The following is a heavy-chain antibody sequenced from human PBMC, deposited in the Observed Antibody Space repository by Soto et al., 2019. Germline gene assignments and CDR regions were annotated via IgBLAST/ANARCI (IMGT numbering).Heavy chain of an antibody. V-gene: IGHV1-18*01. D-gene: IGHD6-19*01. CDR1: GYTFTNYG. J-gene: IGHJ5*02. Sequence: HVELEQSGTDVKKPGASVTVSCRASGYTFTNYGINWVRQAPGHGLEWMGWISGHNSNTSHAQNFQGRVTMTTDTSTSTAYLDLRGLTSGDTGIYYWARGPAYNSGWYRDWFDAWGQGTLVTVSS. CDR2: ISGHNSNT. CDR3: ARGPAYNSGWYRDWFDA.